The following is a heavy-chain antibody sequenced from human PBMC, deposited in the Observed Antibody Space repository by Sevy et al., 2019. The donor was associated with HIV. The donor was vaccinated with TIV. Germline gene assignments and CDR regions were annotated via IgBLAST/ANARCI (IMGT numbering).Heavy chain of an antibody. V-gene: IGHV3-73*01. CDR2: IRSKANSYAT. CDR1: GFTLSGSA. CDR3: TRLVYYDDSSGYEEGDC. Sequence: GGSLRLSCSASGFTLSGSAMHWVRQASGKGLEWVGRIRSKANSYATANAASVKGRFTISRDDSKNTAYLQMNSLKTEDTAVYYCTRLVYYDDSSGYEEGDCWGQGTLVTVSS. D-gene: IGHD3-22*01. J-gene: IGHJ4*02.